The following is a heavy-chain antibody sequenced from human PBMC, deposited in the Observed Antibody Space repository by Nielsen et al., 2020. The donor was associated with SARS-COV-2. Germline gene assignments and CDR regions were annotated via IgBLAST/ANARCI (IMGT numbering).Heavy chain of an antibody. J-gene: IGHJ4*02. D-gene: IGHD1-26*01. V-gene: IGHV3-53*01. CDR2: IYSGGST. CDR1: GFTVSSNY. CDR3: ARDLVGRGVGGY. Sequence: GESLKISCAASGFTVSSNYMSWVRQAPGKGLEWVSVIYSGGSTYYADSVKGRFTISRDNSKNTLYLQMNSLRAEDTAVYYCARDLVGRGVGGYWGQGTLVTVSS.